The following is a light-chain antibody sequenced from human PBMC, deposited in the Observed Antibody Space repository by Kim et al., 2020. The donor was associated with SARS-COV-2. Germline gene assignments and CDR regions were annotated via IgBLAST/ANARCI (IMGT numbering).Light chain of an antibody. J-gene: IGKJ2*01. V-gene: IGKV3-20*01. CDR3: QQYGSTPPYT. CDR1: QSVSSNY. CDR2: GAS. Sequence: EIVLTQSPGTLSLSPGERATLSCRASQSVSSNYLAWYQQKPGQAPRLLINGASSRATGIPDRFSGSGSGTDFTLTISRLEPEDFAVYYCQQYGSTPPYTFGQGTKLEI.